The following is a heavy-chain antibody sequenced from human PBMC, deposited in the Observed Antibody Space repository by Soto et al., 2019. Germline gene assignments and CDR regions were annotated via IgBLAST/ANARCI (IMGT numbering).Heavy chain of an antibody. CDR2: ISGSGGST. D-gene: IGHD6-19*01. V-gene: IGHV3-23*01. Sequence: EVQLLESGGGLVQPGGSLRLSCAASGFTFSSYAMSWVRQAPGKGLEWVSAISGSGGSTYYADSVKGRFTISRDNSNNTLYLQMNSLRAEYTAVYYCATGTSGYSSVWYVLDYYYYYGMDVWGQGTTVTVSS. CDR1: GFTFSSYA. CDR3: ATGTSGYSSVWYVLDYYYYYGMDV. J-gene: IGHJ6*02.